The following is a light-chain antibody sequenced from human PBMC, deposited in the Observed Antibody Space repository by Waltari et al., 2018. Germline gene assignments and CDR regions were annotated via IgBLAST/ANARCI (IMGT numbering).Light chain of an antibody. V-gene: IGKV3-11*01. CDR3: QQRRDWPLT. CDR1: QSVTNY. CDR2: DTS. J-gene: IGKJ4*01. Sequence: DIVLTPSPAILSLSPGESAPLSCRASQSVTNYLVWYQQNPGQAPILLIYDTSNRATGIPARFSGSGFGTDFTLTISSLEPEDFAVYYCQQRRDWPLTFGGGTKVEIK.